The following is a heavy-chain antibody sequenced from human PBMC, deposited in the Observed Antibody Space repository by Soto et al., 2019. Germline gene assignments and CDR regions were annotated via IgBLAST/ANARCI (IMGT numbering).Heavy chain of an antibody. V-gene: IGHV1-69*12. D-gene: IGHD3-9*01. CDR3: ARGDATKIVVTTYYAMDV. CDR1: GGSLSNYG. J-gene: IGHJ6*02. CDR2: IIPVFGTA. Sequence: QVQLVQSGAEVKKPGSPVKVSCKASGGSLSNYGISWVRQAPGQGLEWMGGIIPVFGTANYAQKFQGRVTITADESTSIVYMDVTSLRSEDTAVYYCARGDATKIVVTTYYAMDVWGQGTTVTVSS.